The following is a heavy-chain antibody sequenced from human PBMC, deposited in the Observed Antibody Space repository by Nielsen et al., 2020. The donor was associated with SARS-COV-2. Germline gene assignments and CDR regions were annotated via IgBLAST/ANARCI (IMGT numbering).Heavy chain of an antibody. CDR2: MSYDGSDK. J-gene: IGHJ4*02. CDR3: AKAGGKNAGGIIDY. CDR1: GFTFSNYG. Sequence: GGSLSLSCAASGFTFSNYGMHWVRQAPGKGLDWVAVMSYDGSDKYYGDSVKGRFTISRDNSKNTLFLHMSRLRADDTALYYCAKAGGKNAGGIIDYWGPGTLVTVSS. V-gene: IGHV3-30*18. D-gene: IGHD3-16*01.